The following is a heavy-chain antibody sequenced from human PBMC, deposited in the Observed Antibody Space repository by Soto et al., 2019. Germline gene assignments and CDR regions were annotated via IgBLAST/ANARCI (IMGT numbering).Heavy chain of an antibody. CDR2: IYYSERTSYNSGST. V-gene: IGHV4-39*01. J-gene: IGHJ5*02. CDR1: GDSMTSSSYY. Sequence: QLQLQESGPGLVKPSETLSRTCTVSGDSMTSSSYYWGWIRQPPGKGLEWIGSIYYSERTSYNSGSTYYSPSLKSRVTISGDTSKSQFSLKLSSVTAADTAVYYCARHTRNQFDPWGQGTLVTVSS. CDR3: ARHTRNQFDP.